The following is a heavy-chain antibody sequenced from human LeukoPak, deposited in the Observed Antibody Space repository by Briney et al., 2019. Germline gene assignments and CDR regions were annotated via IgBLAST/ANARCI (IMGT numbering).Heavy chain of an antibody. CDR1: GGSISSSSYY. CDR2: IYYSGST. V-gene: IGHV4-39*01. Sequence: PSETLSLTXTVSGGSISSSSYYWGWIRQPPGKGLEWIGSIYYSGSTYYNPSLKSRVTISVDTSKNQFSLKLSSVTAADTAVYYCARLFSGRTNWFDPWGQGTLVTVSS. J-gene: IGHJ5*02. CDR3: ARLFSGRTNWFDP. D-gene: IGHD1-14*01.